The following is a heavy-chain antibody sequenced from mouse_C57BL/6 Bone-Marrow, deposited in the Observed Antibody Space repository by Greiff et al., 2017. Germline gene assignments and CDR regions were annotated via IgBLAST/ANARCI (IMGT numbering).Heavy chain of an antibody. CDR2: ISSGSSTI. CDR3: AKHWEGYAMDY. CDR1: GFTFSDYG. D-gene: IGHD4-1*01. Sequence: EVQVVESGGGLVKPGGSLKLSCAASGFTFSDYGMHWVRQAPEKGLEWVAYISSGSSTIYYADTVKGRFTISRDNAKNTLFLQMTSLRSEDTAMYYCAKHWEGYAMDYGGQGTSVTVSS. V-gene: IGHV5-17*01. J-gene: IGHJ4*01.